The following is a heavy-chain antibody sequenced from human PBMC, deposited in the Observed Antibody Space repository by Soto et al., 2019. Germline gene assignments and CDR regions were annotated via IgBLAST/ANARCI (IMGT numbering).Heavy chain of an antibody. J-gene: IGHJ5*02. V-gene: IGHV4-34*01. D-gene: IGHD3-22*01. Sequence: QVQLQQWGAGLLKPSETLSLTCAVYGGSFSGYYWSWIRQPPGKGLEWIGEINHSGCTNYNPSLKSRVTISVDTSKNQFSLKLSSVTAADTAVYYCARAGIVVVTNNWFDPWGQGTLVTVSS. CDR3: ARAGIVVVTNNWFDP. CDR1: GGSFSGYY. CDR2: INHSGCT.